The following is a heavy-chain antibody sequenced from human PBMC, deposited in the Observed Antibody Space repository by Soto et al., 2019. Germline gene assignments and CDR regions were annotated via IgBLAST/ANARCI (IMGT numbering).Heavy chain of an antibody. CDR1: GASIRNYY. D-gene: IGHD2-15*01. CDR2: IYYDGST. Sequence: PSETLSLTCTVSGASIRNYYWSWVRQPPGEGLQWIGYIYYDGSTNYDPSLMSRVTISLDASKTEVSLRLTSVTAADTALYYCARVGGYCSGAGCYSFDYWGQGTQVTVSS. V-gene: IGHV4-59*01. J-gene: IGHJ4*02. CDR3: ARVGGYCSGAGCYSFDY.